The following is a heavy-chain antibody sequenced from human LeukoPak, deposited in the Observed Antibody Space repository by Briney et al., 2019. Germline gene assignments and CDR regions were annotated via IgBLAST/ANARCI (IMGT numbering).Heavy chain of an antibody. Sequence: ASVEVSCKVSGYTLTELSMHWVRQAPGKGLEWMGGFDPEDGETIYAQKFQGRVTMTEDTSTDTAYMELSSLRSEDTAVYYCATGSSGYSGGYFDYWGQGTLVTVSS. CDR3: ATGSSGYSGGYFDY. V-gene: IGHV1-24*01. J-gene: IGHJ4*02. CDR2: FDPEDGET. D-gene: IGHD3-22*01. CDR1: GYTLTELS.